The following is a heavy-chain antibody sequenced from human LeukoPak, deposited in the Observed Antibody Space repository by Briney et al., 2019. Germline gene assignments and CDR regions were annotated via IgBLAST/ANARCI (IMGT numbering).Heavy chain of an antibody. D-gene: IGHD2-2*01. V-gene: IGHV3-23*01. Sequence: PGGSLRLSCAASGFTFSSYAMSWVRQAPGKGLEWVSTISGSDGSTYYADSLKGRFTISRGNSKNTLYLQMNSLRAEDTAVYYCAPLGYCSDTSCSDTDYWGQGTLVTVSS. CDR1: GFTFSSYA. CDR2: ISGSDGST. J-gene: IGHJ4*02. CDR3: APLGYCSDTSCSDTDY.